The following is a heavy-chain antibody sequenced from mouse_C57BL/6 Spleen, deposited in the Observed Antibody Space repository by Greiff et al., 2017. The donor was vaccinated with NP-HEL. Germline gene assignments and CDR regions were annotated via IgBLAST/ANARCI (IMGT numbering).Heavy chain of an antibody. CDR2: IYIGNGYT. D-gene: IGHD1-1*01. CDR3: ARSSRSSSTDYFDY. CDR1: GYTFTSYG. Sequence: VQLKESGAELVRPGSSVKMSCKTSGYTFTSYGINWVKQRPGQGLEWIGYIYIGNGYTEYNEKFKGKATLTSDTSSSTASMQLSSLTSEDSAIYFCARSSRSSSTDYFDYWGQGTTLTVSS. J-gene: IGHJ2*01. V-gene: IGHV1-58*01.